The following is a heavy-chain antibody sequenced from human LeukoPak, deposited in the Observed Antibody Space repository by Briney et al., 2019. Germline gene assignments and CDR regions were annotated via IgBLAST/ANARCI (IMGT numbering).Heavy chain of an antibody. V-gene: IGHV3-74*01. CDR1: GFTFSRHW. J-gene: IGHJ6*04. Sequence: GGSLRLSCAASGFTFSRHWMHWVRQAPGKGLVWVSRIKGDQSTTNYADSVKGRFTISRDNAKNTLYLQMNSLRAEDTAVYYCARDTKGGVSGRRYGMDVWGKGTTVTVSS. CDR2: IKGDQSTT. CDR3: ARDTKGGVSGRRYGMDV. D-gene: IGHD3-16*01.